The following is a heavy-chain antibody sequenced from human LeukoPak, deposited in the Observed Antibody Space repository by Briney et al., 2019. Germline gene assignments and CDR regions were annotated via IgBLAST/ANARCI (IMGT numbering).Heavy chain of an antibody. D-gene: IGHD2-15*01. CDR2: IYTSGST. J-gene: IGHJ5*02. CDR1: GGSISSYY. V-gene: IGHV4-4*07. Sequence: PSETLSLTCTVSGGSISSYYWSWIRQPAGKGLEWIGRIYTSGSTNYNPSLKSRVTISVDMPKNQFSLKLRSVTAADTAVYYCARQGDNSKWYVWFDPWGQGTLVTVSS. CDR3: ARQGDNSKWYVWFDP.